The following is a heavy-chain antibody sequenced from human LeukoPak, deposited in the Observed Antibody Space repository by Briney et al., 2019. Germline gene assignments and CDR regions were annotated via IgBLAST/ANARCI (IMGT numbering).Heavy chain of an antibody. CDR2: ISAYNGNT. CDR3: ARAHDSSVYYYPGYYYYGMDV. J-gene: IGHJ6*02. Sequence: ASVRVSCKASGYTFTSYGISWVRQAPGQGLEWMGWISAYNGNTKYAQKLQGRVTMTTDTSTSTAYMELRSLRSDDTAVYYCARAHDSSVYYYPGYYYYGMDVWGQGTTVTVSS. CDR1: GYTFTSYG. V-gene: IGHV1-18*01. D-gene: IGHD3-22*01.